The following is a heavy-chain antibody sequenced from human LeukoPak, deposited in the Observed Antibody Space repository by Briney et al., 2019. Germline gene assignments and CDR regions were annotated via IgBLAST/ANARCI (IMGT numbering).Heavy chain of an antibody. CDR3: AREAVSSTSCFVY. CDR2: INPNSGGT. CDR1: GYTFTGYY. D-gene: IGHD2-2*01. Sequence: GASVKVSCKASGYTFTGYYIHWVRQAPGQGLEWMGWINPNSGGTNYAQKFQGRVTMTRDTSISTAYMELSRLRSDDTAVYYCAREAVSSTSCFVYWGQGTLVTVSS. V-gene: IGHV1-2*02. J-gene: IGHJ4*02.